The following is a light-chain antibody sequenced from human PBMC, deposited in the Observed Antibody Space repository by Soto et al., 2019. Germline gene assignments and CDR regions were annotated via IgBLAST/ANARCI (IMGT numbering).Light chain of an antibody. V-gene: IGKV3-20*01. CDR2: DAS. Sequence: EFVLTQSPGTLSLSPGERATLSCRASQTVRNNYLAWYQQKPGQAPKLLIYDASSRATGIPDRFSGGGSGTDSILTISRLEPEDFAVYYCQQFSSYPLTFGGGTKVDIK. CDR3: QQFSSYPLT. CDR1: QTVRNNY. J-gene: IGKJ4*01.